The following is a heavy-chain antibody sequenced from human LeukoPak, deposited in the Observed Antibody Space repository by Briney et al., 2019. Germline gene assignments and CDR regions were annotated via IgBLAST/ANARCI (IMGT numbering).Heavy chain of an antibody. CDR3: AKDRTPAAIPYNWFDP. D-gene: IGHD2-2*01. Sequence: GGSLRLSCAASGFTYDDYAMHWVRQAPGEGLEWVSLISGDGSSTYYADSVKGRFTISSDNSKNSLYLHMNSLRTEDTALYYCAKDRTPAAIPYNWFDPWGQGTLVTVSS. CDR1: GFTYDDYA. V-gene: IGHV3-43*02. J-gene: IGHJ5*02. CDR2: ISGDGSST.